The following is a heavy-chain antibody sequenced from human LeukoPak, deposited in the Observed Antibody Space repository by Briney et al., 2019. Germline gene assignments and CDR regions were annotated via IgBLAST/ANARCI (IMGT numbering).Heavy chain of an antibody. J-gene: IGHJ5*02. CDR2: IKQDGSEK. D-gene: IGHD3-10*01. V-gene: IGHV3-7*01. CDR3: ARTVLYYYGSGILNWFDP. CDR1: GFTFSSYW. Sequence: GGSLRLSCAASGFTFSSYWMSWVRQAPGKGLEWVANIKQDGSEKYYVDSVKGRFTISRDNAKNSLYLQMNSLRAEDTAVYYCARTVLYYYGSGILNWFDPWGQGTLVTVSS.